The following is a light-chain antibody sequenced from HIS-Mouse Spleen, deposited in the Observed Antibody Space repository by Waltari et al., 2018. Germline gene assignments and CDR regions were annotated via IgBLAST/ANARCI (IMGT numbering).Light chain of an antibody. Sequence: QSALTQPPSVSGSPGQSVTISCTGTSSYVGSYNRVSWYQQPPGTAPKLMIYEVSNRPSGVPDRFSGSKSGNPASLTISGLQAEDEADYYCSSYTSSSTVFGTGTKVTVL. J-gene: IGLJ1*01. CDR3: SSYTSSSTV. CDR2: EVS. CDR1: SSYVGSYNR. V-gene: IGLV2-18*02.